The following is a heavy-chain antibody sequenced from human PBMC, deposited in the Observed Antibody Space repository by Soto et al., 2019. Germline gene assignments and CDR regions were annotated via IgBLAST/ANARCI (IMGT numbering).Heavy chain of an antibody. V-gene: IGHV3-23*01. Sequence: GGSLSLSCAASGFTFSSYAMSWVRQAPGKGLEWVSAISGSGGSTYYADSVKGRFTISRDNSKNTVYLHMISLRREDTSVYYGAKGAVGATDYWGQGTVVTVSS. J-gene: IGHJ4*02. CDR1: GFTFSSYA. CDR2: ISGSGGST. D-gene: IGHD6-19*01. CDR3: AKGAVGATDY.